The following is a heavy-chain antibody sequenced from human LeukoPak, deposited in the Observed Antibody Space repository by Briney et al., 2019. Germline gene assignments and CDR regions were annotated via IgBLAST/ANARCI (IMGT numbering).Heavy chain of an antibody. J-gene: IGHJ6*03. V-gene: IGHV1-18*01. CDR3: ARDYYGSGSHKKTYYMDV. Sequence: VASVKVSCKASGYTFTSYGISWVRQAPGQGLEWMGWISAYNGNTNYAQKLQGRVTMTTDTSTSTAYMELRSLRSDDTAVYYCARDYYGSGSHKKTYYMDVWGKGTTVTISS. CDR2: ISAYNGNT. CDR1: GYTFTSYG. D-gene: IGHD3-10*01.